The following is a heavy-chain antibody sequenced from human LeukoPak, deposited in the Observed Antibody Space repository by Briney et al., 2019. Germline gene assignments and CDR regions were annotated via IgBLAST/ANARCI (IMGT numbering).Heavy chain of an antibody. CDR1: GYTFTVYY. CDR3: AVFHGHLNPNFDY. CDR2: INPNSGGT. J-gene: IGHJ4*02. D-gene: IGHD1-14*01. Sequence: ASVTVSFKSSGYTFTVYYMHWVRPAPGQGLAWMGWINPNSGGTNYAQESQVKGTMTRDNFISTAHMELSRVRYDDTAVYYCAVFHGHLNPNFDYWGQGTLVTVSS. V-gene: IGHV1-2*02.